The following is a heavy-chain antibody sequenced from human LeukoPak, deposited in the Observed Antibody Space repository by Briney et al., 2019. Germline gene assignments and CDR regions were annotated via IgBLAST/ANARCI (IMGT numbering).Heavy chain of an antibody. CDR1: GFTFSSYA. V-gene: IGHV3-23*01. CDR2: ISGSGGST. J-gene: IGHJ5*02. D-gene: IGHD3-3*01. Sequence: GGSLRLSCAASGFTFSSYAMSWVRQAPRKGLEWVSAISGSGGSTYYADSVKGRFTISRDNSKNTLYLQMNSLRAEDTAVYYCAKYDFWTPTGWFDPWGQGTLVTVSS. CDR3: AKYDFWTPTGWFDP.